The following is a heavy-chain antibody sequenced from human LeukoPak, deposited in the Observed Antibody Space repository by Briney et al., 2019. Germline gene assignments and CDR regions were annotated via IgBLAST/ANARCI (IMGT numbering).Heavy chain of an antibody. CDR1: GFTFDDYG. CDR2: ISSSSSYI. J-gene: IGHJ6*03. Sequence: GGSLRLSCAASGFTFDDYGMSWVRQAPGKGLEWVSSISSSSSYIYYADSVKGRFTISRDNAKNSLYLQMNSLRAEDTAVYYCARDSKGSVAGRYYYYYYYMDVWGKGTTVTVSS. V-gene: IGHV3-21*01. D-gene: IGHD6-19*01. CDR3: ARDSKGSVAGRYYYYYYYMDV.